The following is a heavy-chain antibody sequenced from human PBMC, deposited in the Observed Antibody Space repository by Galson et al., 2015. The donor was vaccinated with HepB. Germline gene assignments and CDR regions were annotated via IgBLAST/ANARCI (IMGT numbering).Heavy chain of an antibody. CDR2: ISSSSSTI. CDR3: AREPGVATIPMYYYYGMDV. CDR1: GFTFSSYS. D-gene: IGHD5-12*01. J-gene: IGHJ6*02. Sequence: SLRLSCAASGFTFSSYSMNWVRQAPGKGLEWVSYISSSSSTIYYADSVKGRFTISRDNAKNSLYLQMNSLRDEDTAVYYCAREPGVATIPMYYYYGMDVWGQGTTVTVSS. V-gene: IGHV3-48*02.